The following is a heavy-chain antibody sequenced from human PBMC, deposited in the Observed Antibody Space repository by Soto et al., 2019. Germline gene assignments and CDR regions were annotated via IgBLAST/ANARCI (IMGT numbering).Heavy chain of an antibody. D-gene: IGHD3-3*01. CDR3: ARDPTYYDFWSGYYYYYGIDV. J-gene: IGHJ6*02. Sequence: PSETLSLTCSASGGSITSSSHFWGWVRQPPGKGLEWIGTIYFTGNTYYTPSLKSRLTMSIDTSRNEFSLRLNSVTAADTAVYYCARDPTYYDFWSGYYYYYGIDVWGQGTTVTVSS. CDR2: IYFTGNT. V-gene: IGHV4-39*02. CDR1: GGSITSSSHF.